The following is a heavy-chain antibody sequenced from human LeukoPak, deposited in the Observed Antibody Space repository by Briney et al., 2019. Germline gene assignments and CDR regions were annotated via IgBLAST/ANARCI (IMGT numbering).Heavy chain of an antibody. CDR2: IYYTGKT. CDR3: ALGGVRVNYYYYYMDV. CDR1: GGSISTSTYH. J-gene: IGHJ6*03. V-gene: IGHV4-39*07. Sequence: PSETLSLTCTVSGGSISTSTYHWGWIRQPPGKGLEWIGSIYYTGKTYYNPSLKSRVTISLDTSKNQFYLNLNSMTAADTAVYYCALGGVRVNYYYYYMDVWGKGTTVTVSS. D-gene: IGHD3-16*01.